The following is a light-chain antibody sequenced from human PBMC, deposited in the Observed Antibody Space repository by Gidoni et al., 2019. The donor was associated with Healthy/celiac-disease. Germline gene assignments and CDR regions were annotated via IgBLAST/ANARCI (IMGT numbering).Light chain of an antibody. Sequence: DIVLTQSPGTLSLSPGDRATLSCSASQSVSSSYLAWYQQKPGQAPRLLIYGASSRATGIPDRFSGSGSGTDFTLTISRLEPEDFAVYYCQQRYTFXQXTKLEIK. CDR3: QQRYT. J-gene: IGKJ2*01. CDR2: GAS. V-gene: IGKV3-20*01. CDR1: QSVSSSY.